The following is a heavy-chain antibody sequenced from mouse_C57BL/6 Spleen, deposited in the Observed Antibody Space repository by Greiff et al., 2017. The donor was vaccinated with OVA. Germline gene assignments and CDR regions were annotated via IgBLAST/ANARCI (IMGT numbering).Heavy chain of an antibody. CDR1: GYTFTDYN. D-gene: IGHD3-1*01. V-gene: IGHV1-22*01. CDR3: AREGYLYWYFDV. J-gene: IGHJ1*03. Sequence: VQLKQSGPELVKPGASVKMSCKASGYTFTDYNMHWVKQSHGKSLEWIGYINPNNGGTSYNQKFKGKATLTVNKSSSTAYMELRSLTSEDSAVYYCAREGYLYWYFDVWGTGTTVTVSS. CDR2: INPNNGGT.